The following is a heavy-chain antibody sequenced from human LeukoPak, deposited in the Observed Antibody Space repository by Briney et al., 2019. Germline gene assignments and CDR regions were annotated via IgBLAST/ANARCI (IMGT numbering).Heavy chain of an antibody. V-gene: IGHV1-69*04. D-gene: IGHD3-10*01. CDR1: GGTSSSYA. Sequence: SVKVSCKASGGTSSSYAISWVRQAPGQGLEWMGRIIPIFGIANYAQKFQGRVTITADKSTSTAYMELSSLRSEDTAVYYCAREPGKVRGYGMDVWGQGTTVTVSS. CDR3: AREPGKVRGYGMDV. J-gene: IGHJ6*02. CDR2: IIPIFGIA.